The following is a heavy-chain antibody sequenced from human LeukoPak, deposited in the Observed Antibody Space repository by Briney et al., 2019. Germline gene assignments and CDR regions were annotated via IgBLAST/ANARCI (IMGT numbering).Heavy chain of an antibody. CDR3: ARGGSSWFNY. CDR1: GGSISSYY. D-gene: IGHD6-13*01. V-gene: IGHV4-59*01. J-gene: IGHJ4*02. CDR2: IYYSGST. Sequence: SETRSLTCTVSGGSISSYYWSWIRQPPGKGLEWIGYIYYSGSTNYNPSLKSRVTISVDTSKDQFSLKLSSVTAADTAVYYCARGGSSWFNYWGQGTLVTVSS.